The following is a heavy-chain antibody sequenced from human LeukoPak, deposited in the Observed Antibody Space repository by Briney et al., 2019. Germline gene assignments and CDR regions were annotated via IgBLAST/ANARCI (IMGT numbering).Heavy chain of an antibody. D-gene: IGHD3-3*01. CDR1: GYTFTSYD. J-gene: IGHJ6*02. CDR2: MNPNSGNT. Sequence: ASVKVSCKASGYTFTSYDINWVRQATGQGLEWMGWMNPNSGNTGYAQKFQGRVTMTRNTSISTAYMELSSLRSEDTAVYYCARGYEDDFWSGYYRVVFGDYYYGMDVWGQGTTVTVS. V-gene: IGHV1-8*01. CDR3: ARGYEDDFWSGYYRVVFGDYYYGMDV.